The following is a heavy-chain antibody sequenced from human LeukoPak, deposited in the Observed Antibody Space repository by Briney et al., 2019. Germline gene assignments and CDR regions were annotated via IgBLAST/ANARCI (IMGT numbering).Heavy chain of an antibody. CDR3: ARGRGRDTGYYYYYGMDV. Sequence: PSETLSLTCTVSGGSISSYYWSWIRQPPGKGLEWIGYIYYSGSTNYNPSLKSRVTISVDTSKNQFSLKLSSVTAADTAVYYCARGRGRDTGYYYYYGMDVWGQGTTVTVSS. D-gene: IGHD5-18*01. CDR1: GGSISSYY. J-gene: IGHJ6*02. CDR2: IYYSGST. V-gene: IGHV4-59*01.